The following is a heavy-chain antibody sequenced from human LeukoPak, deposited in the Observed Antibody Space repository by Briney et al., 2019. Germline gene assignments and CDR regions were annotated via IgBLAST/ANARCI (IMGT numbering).Heavy chain of an antibody. V-gene: IGHV4-39*07. CDR3: ARTICSSTSCYIRFDP. CDR1: GGSISSNSYY. CDR2: IYYSGST. J-gene: IGHJ5*02. Sequence: SETLSLTCTVSGGSISSNSYYWGWIRQPPGKGLEWIGSIYYSGSTYYNPSLKSRVTISVDTSKNQFSLKLSSVTAADTAVYYCARTICSSTSCYIRFDPWGQGTLVTVSS. D-gene: IGHD2-2*02.